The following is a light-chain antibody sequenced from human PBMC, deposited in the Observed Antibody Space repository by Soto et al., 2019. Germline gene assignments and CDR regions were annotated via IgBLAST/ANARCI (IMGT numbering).Light chain of an antibody. CDR3: QQYDNLLFT. CDR2: DAS. Sequence: DIQMTQSPSSLSASVGDRVTITCQASQDISNYLNWYQQKPGKAPKLLIYDASNLETGVPSRFSRSRSGTHFTFPISSLQPEDIATYYCQQYDNLLFTFGPGTNVDIK. V-gene: IGKV1-33*01. J-gene: IGKJ3*01. CDR1: QDISNY.